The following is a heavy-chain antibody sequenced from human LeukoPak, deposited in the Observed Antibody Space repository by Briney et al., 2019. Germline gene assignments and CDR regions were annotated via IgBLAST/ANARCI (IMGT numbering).Heavy chain of an antibody. CDR2: MNPNSGNT. J-gene: IGHJ6*03. CDR1: GYAFTSYD. V-gene: IGHV1-8*03. D-gene: IGHD6-13*01. Sequence: ASVKVSCKASGYAFTSYDINWVRQATGQGLEWMGWMNPNSGNTGYAQKFQGRVTITRNTSISTAYMELSSLRSEDTAVYYCARGGRIIAAGDYYYYMDVWGQGTTVAVSS. CDR3: ARGGRIIAAGDYYYYMDV.